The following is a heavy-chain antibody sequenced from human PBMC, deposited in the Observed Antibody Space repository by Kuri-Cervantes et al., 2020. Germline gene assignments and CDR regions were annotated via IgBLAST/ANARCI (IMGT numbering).Heavy chain of an antibody. V-gene: IGHV1-2*02. D-gene: IGHD6-13*01. Sequence: ASVKVSCKASGYTFTGYYMHWVRQAPGQGLEWMGWINPNSGGTNYAQKFQGRVTMTRNTSISTAYMELSSLRSEDTAVYYCARDQQLVWVAFDIWGQGTMVTVSS. CDR1: GYTFTGYY. J-gene: IGHJ3*02. CDR2: INPNSGGT. CDR3: ARDQQLVWVAFDI.